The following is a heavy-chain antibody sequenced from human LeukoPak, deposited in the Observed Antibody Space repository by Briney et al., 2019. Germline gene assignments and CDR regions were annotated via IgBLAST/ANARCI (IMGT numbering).Heavy chain of an antibody. CDR3: ATDYYGSGSYYYYYYGMDV. CDR2: IKQDGSEK. J-gene: IGHJ6*02. V-gene: IGHV3-7*01. Sequence: TGGSLRLSCAASGFTFSSYWMSWVRQAPGKGLEWVANIKQDGSEKYYVDSVKGRFTISRDNAKNSLYLQMNSLRAEDTAVYYCATDYYGSGSYYYYYYGMDVWGQGTTVTVSS. D-gene: IGHD3-10*01. CDR1: GFTFSSYW.